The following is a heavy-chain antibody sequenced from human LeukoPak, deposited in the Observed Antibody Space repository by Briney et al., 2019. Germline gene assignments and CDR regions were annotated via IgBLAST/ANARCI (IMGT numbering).Heavy chain of an antibody. CDR2: ISSDGSNK. J-gene: IGHJ4*02. V-gene: IGHV3-30*04. CDR3: ARGYDSSGYYFDY. D-gene: IGHD3-22*01. Sequence: PGRSLRLSCVATGFTFSSYAKHWVRQAPGKGLEWVAVISSDGSNKYYADSVKGRFTISRDNSKNTLYLQMNSLRAEDTAVYYCARGYDSSGYYFDYWGQGTLVTVSS. CDR1: GFTFSSYA.